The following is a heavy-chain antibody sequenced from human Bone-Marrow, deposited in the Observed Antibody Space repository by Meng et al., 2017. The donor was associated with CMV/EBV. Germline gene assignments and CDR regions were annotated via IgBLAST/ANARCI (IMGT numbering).Heavy chain of an antibody. CDR1: GYTFTSYY. V-gene: IGHV1-46*01. J-gene: IGHJ6*02. CDR3: ARGGQATWGMDV. CDR2: INPSGGST. D-gene: IGHD5-12*01. Sequence: ASVKVSCKASGYTFTSYYMHWVRQAPGQGLEWMGIINPSGGSTSYTQKFQGRVTMTRDTSTSTVYMELSSPRSEDTAVYYCARGGQATWGMDVWGQGTTVTVSS.